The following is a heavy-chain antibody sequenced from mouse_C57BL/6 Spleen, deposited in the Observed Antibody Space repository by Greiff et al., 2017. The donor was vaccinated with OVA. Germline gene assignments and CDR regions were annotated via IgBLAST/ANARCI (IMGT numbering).Heavy chain of an antibody. CDR3: ARNLLRYFDV. J-gene: IGHJ1*03. D-gene: IGHD1-1*01. CDR1: GVDFSRYW. CDR2: INPDSSTI. Sequence: AGGGVDFSRYWMSWVRRAPGKGLEWIGEINPDSSTINYAPSLKDKFIISRDNAKNTLYLQMSKVRSEDTALYYCARNLLRYFDVWGTGTTVTVSS. V-gene: IGHV4-1*01.